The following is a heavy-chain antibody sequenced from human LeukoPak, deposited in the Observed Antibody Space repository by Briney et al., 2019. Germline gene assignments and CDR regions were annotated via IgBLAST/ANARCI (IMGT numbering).Heavy chain of an antibody. CDR2: ISSSSSYI. Sequence: GGSLRLSCAASGFTFSSHSMNWVRQAPGKGLEWVSSISSSSSYIYYADSVKGRFTISRDNAKNSLYLQMNSLGAEDTAVYYCAKAKLEKHNYGMDVWGQGTTVTVSS. D-gene: IGHD1-1*01. CDR1: GFTFSSHS. V-gene: IGHV3-21*04. J-gene: IGHJ6*02. CDR3: AKAKLEKHNYGMDV.